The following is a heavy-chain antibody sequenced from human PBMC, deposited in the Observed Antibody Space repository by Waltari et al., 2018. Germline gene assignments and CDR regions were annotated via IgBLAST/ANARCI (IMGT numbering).Heavy chain of an antibody. D-gene: IGHD2-2*01. J-gene: IGHJ4*02. CDR2: IRAYNGNT. V-gene: IGHV1-18*01. CDR3: ARVLAYCSSTSCHDC. CDR1: GYTFTSYG. Sequence: QVQLVQSGAEVKKPGASVKVSCKASGYTFTSYGVSWVRQAPGQGLEWMGWIRAYNGNTNYAQKLQGRVIMTTDTSTSTAYMELRSLRSDDTAVYYCARVLAYCSSTSCHDCWGQGTLVTVSS.